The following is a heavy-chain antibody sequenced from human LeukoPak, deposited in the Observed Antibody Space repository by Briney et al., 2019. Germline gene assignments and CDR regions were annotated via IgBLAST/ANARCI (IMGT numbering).Heavy chain of an antibody. CDR1: GFTFSSYW. CDR3: ARIGYSSSSLDY. Sequence: PGGSLRLSCAASGFTFSSYWMNWVRQAPGKGLEWVANIKQDGSEKYYVDSVKGRFTISRDNAKNSLYLQMNSLGAEDTALYYCARIGYSSSSLDYWGQGTLVTVSS. V-gene: IGHV3-7*01. D-gene: IGHD6-6*01. J-gene: IGHJ4*02. CDR2: IKQDGSEK.